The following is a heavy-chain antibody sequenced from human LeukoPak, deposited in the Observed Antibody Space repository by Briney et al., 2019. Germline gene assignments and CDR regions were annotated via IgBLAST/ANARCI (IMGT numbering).Heavy chain of an antibody. J-gene: IGHJ4*02. CDR3: ARLPGIFGGGDY. Sequence: ASVKVSCKASGYTFTGYYMHWVRQAPGQELEWMGWINPSSGGTNYAQKFQGRVTMTRDTSISTAYMELSRLRSDDTAVYYCARLPGIFGGGDYWGQGTLVTVSS. CDR2: INPSSGGT. V-gene: IGHV1-2*02. CDR1: GYTFTGYY. D-gene: IGHD3-16*01.